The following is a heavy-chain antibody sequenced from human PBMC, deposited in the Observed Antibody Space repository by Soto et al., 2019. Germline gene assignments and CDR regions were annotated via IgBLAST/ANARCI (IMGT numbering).Heavy chain of an antibody. D-gene: IGHD7-27*01. J-gene: IGHJ6*02. V-gene: IGHV2-70*13. CDR1: GFSLTSPGMC. CDR3: ARSRWGLWRVNGMDV. Sequence: GPTTVNPTETLPLTCTFSGFSLTSPGMCVSWIRQPPGKALEWLALIERDDDDKYYSTSLKTRLTISKDTRKNQVVLTMANMEPEDTCTYYCARSRWGLWRVNGMDVWGPGP. CDR2: IERDDDDK.